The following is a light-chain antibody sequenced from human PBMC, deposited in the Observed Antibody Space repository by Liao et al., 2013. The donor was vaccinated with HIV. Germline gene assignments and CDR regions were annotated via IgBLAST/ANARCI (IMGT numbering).Light chain of an antibody. Sequence: SYELTQPPSVSVAPGKTARISCGGNNIGSKSVHWYQQKPGQAPVLVISYDSDRPSGIPERFSGSNSGNTATLTISRVEAGDEADYYCQVWDSPSDHRVFGGGTKLTVV. V-gene: IGLV3-21*04. CDR2: YDS. CDR3: QVWDSPSDHRV. J-gene: IGLJ3*02. CDR1: NIGSKS.